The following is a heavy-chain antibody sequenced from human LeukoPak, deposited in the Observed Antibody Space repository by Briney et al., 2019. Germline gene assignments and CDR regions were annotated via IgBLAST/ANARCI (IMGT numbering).Heavy chain of an antibody. J-gene: IGHJ4*02. Sequence: ASVKVSCKASGYTFTAYYIHWVRQAPGQGLEWMAFINPNSGDTYSAPQFQGRVTMTRDTSISTASMELSWLSSDDTAVYYCATGVATAFTYWGQRTLVTVSS. CDR1: GYTFTAYY. CDR2: INPNSGDT. D-gene: IGHD5-18*01. V-gene: IGHV1-2*02. CDR3: ATGVATAFTY.